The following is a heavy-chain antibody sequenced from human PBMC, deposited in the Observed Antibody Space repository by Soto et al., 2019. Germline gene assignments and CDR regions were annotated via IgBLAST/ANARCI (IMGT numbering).Heavy chain of an antibody. J-gene: IGHJ4*01. D-gene: IGHD3-22*01. CDR1: GFTFNLYG. V-gene: IGHV3-30*03. CDR2: IAKDGSDI. CDR3: ARAAAYDRSGYYYYFEY. Sequence: GGSLILSCAASGFTFNLYGMHWVRQAPGKGLEWVAAIAKDGSDIHYIDSVRGRFTISRDNSENTLYLQMDSLRGDDSAVYYCARAAAYDRSGYYYYFEYWGHGTQVTVSS.